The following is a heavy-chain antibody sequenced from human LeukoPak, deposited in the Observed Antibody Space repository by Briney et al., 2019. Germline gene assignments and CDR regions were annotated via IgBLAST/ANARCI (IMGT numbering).Heavy chain of an antibody. CDR3: AKDQEQWLVRASDY. CDR1: GFTVSSNY. J-gene: IGHJ4*02. CDR2: IYRGGAT. Sequence: GGSLRLSCAASGFTVSSNYMTWVRQAPGKGLEWVSVIYRGGATYYADSVKGRFTISRDNSKNTLYLQMNSLRVEDTAVYYCAKDQEQWLVRASDYWGQGTLVTVSS. D-gene: IGHD6-19*01. V-gene: IGHV3-53*01.